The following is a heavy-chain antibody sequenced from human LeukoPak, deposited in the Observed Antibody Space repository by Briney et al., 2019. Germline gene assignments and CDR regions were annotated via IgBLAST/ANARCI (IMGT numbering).Heavy chain of an antibody. CDR3: ARRTSVISRAAPPLYYFDY. D-gene: IGHD6-6*01. Sequence: PSETLSLTCAVYGGSFSGYYWSWIRQPPGKGLEWIGEINHSESTNYNPSLKSRVTISVDTSKNQFSLKLSSVTAADTAVYYCARRTSVISRAAPPLYYFDYWGQGTLVTVSS. CDR1: GGSFSGYY. J-gene: IGHJ4*02. V-gene: IGHV4-34*01. CDR2: INHSEST.